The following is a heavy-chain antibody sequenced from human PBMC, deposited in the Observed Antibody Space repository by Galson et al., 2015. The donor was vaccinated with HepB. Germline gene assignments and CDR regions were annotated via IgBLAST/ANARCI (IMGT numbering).Heavy chain of an antibody. CDR1: GYTFTGYY. CDR3: ARDLRIVGATRGNDY. J-gene: IGHJ4*02. CDR2: INPNSGGT. V-gene: IGHV1-2*06. D-gene: IGHD1-26*01. Sequence: SVKVSCKASGYTFTGYYMHWVRQAPGQGLEWMGRINPNSGGTNYAQKFQGRVTMTRDTSISTAYMELSRLRSDDTAVYYCARDLRIVGATRGNDYWGQGTLVTVSS.